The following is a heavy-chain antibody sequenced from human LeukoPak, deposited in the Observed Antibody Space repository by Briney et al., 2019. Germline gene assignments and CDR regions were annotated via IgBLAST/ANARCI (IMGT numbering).Heavy chain of an antibody. D-gene: IGHD6-19*01. Sequence: EASVKVSCKASGYTFTGYYMHWVRQAPGQGLEWMGWINPNSGGTNYAQKFQGRVTMTRDTSISTAYMELSRLRSDDTAVYYCAKGRVVAGSKSLTYHWLDPWGQGTLVTVSS. CDR3: AKGRVVAGSKSLTYHWLDP. J-gene: IGHJ5*02. CDR2: INPNSGGT. V-gene: IGHV1-2*02. CDR1: GYTFTGYY.